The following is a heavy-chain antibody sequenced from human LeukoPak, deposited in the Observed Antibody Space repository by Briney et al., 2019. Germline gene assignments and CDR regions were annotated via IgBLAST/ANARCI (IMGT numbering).Heavy chain of an antibody. D-gene: IGHD6-13*01. V-gene: IGHV3-33*01. Sequence: PGGSPRLSCAVSGLTFSAYVMHWVRQAPGKGLEWVAVIWSDGTNKYYAESVRGRFTISRDNSKNTLYLQMNTLIIEDTAVYYCASAAGAFDNWGQGTMITVSS. CDR3: ASAAGAFDN. J-gene: IGHJ3*02. CDR1: GLTFSAYV. CDR2: IWSDGTNK.